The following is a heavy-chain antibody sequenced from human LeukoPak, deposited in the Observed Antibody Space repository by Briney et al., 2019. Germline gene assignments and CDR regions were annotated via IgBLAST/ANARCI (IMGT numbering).Heavy chain of an antibody. D-gene: IGHD6-13*01. CDR1: GFTFDDYA. CDR2: ISWNSGSI. V-gene: IGHV3-9*01. J-gene: IGHJ3*02. Sequence: PGGSLRLSCAASGFTFDDYAMHWVRQAPGKGLEWVSGISWNSGSIGYADSVKGRFTISRDNAKSSLYLQMNSLRAEDTALYYCAKVGQQLATDIWGQGTMVTVSS. CDR3: AKVGQQLATDI.